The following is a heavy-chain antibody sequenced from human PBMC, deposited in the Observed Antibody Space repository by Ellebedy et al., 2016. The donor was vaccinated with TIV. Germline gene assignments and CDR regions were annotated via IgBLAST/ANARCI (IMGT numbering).Heavy chain of an antibody. Sequence: ASVKVSXXASGYSFTSYDITWVRQAPGQGLEWMGWISTHNGNTNYAQNFQGRVTMTTDTSTSTVYMELRGLRDDDTAVYYCARPLDSGYDSAYFDYWGQGTLDTVSS. CDR2: ISTHNGNT. CDR3: ARPLDSGYDSAYFDY. D-gene: IGHD5-12*01. CDR1: GYSFTSYD. V-gene: IGHV1-18*01. J-gene: IGHJ4*02.